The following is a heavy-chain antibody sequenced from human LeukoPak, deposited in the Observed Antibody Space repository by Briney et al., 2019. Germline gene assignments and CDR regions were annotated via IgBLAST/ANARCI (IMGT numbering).Heavy chain of an antibody. V-gene: IGHV4-59*01. Sequence: SETLSLTCTVSGGSISSYYWSWIRQPPGKGLEWIGYIYNSGSTNYNPSLKSRVTISVDTSKNQFSLKLSSVTAADTAVYYCAREDYDSSGYYYVPYWGQGTLVTVSS. CDR2: IYNSGST. CDR1: GGSISSYY. J-gene: IGHJ4*02. CDR3: AREDYDSSGYYYVPY. D-gene: IGHD3-22*01.